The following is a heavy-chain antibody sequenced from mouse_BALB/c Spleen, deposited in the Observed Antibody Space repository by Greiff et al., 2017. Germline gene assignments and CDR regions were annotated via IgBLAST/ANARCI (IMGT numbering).Heavy chain of an antibody. CDR3: ARDYYGSTFAY. D-gene: IGHD1-1*01. V-gene: IGHV7-3*02. CDR2: IRNKANGYTT. J-gene: IGHJ3*01. Sequence: VESGGGLVQPGGSLRLSCATSGFTFTDYYMSWVRQPPGKALEWLGFIRNKANGYTTEYSASVKGRFTISRDNSQSILYLQMNTLRAEDSATYYCARDYYGSTFAYWGQGTLVTVSA. CDR1: GFTFTDYY.